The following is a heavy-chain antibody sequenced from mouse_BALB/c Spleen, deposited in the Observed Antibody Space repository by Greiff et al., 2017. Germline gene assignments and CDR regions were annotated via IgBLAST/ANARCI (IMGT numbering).Heavy chain of an antibody. V-gene: IGHV1S34*01. Sequence: LVKTGASVKISCKASGYSFTGYYMHWVKQSHGKSLEWIGYISCYNGATSYNQKFKGKATFTVDTSSSTAYMHFNSLTSEDSAVYYCARCHYGNYGDFDYWGQGTTLTVSS. CDR2: ISCYNGAT. J-gene: IGHJ2*01. D-gene: IGHD2-1*01. CDR1: GYSFTGYY. CDR3: ARCHYGNYGDFDY.